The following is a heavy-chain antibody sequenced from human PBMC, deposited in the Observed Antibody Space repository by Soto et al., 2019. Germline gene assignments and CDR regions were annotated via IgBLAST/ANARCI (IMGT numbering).Heavy chain of an antibody. J-gene: IGHJ5*02. Sequence: SETLSLTCTVSGGSISTTSYYWVWVRQPPGKGLEWIGSVYYSGSTYYNPSLRIRVTISVDTSKNQFSLKLTSVTAADTAVYYCARVVSVYRHWFDAWGQGTMVTVSS. D-gene: IGHD2-8*01. CDR3: ARVVSVYRHWFDA. CDR1: GGSISTTSYY. V-gene: IGHV4-39*01. CDR2: VYYSGST.